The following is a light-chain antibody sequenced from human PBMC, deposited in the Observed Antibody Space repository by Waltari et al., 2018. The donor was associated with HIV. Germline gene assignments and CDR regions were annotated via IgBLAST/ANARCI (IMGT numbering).Light chain of an antibody. CDR2: GNT. CDR1: NSNIGSNT. J-gene: IGLJ2*01. CDR3: AAWDDSLNGEVV. V-gene: IGLV1-44*01. Sequence: QSVLTQPPSASGTPGQRVTISCSGRNSNIGSNTVNWYQQLPGTAPKLLIYGNTQRPSGVPAGCSGSKSGTSASLAISGLQSEDEADYYCAAWDDSLNGEVVFGGGTKLTVL.